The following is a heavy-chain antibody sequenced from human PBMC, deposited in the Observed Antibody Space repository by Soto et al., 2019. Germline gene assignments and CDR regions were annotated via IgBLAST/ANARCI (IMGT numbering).Heavy chain of an antibody. Sequence: GGSLRLSCAASGFTFSSYSMSWVRQAPGKGLEWVSGFRTGADDGTTYYADSVKARFTISRDISNNTLFLQMNSLRAEDTAIYSCAKKVHSGPGSQYFDYWGQGTLVTVSS. V-gene: IGHV3-23*01. D-gene: IGHD3-10*01. J-gene: IGHJ4*02. CDR2: FRTGADDGTT. CDR1: GFTFSSYS. CDR3: AKKVHSGPGSQYFDY.